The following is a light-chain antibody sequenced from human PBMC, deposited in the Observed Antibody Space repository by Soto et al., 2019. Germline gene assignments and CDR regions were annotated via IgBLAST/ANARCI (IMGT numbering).Light chain of an antibody. V-gene: IGLV2-14*01. CDR1: SSDVGGYNY. Sequence: QSVLTQPASVSGSPGQSITISCTGTSSDVGGYNYVSWYQQHPGKAPKLMIYEVSNRPSGVSNRFSGSKSGNTASLTISGLQAEDGADYYCSSYTSSSTPFVFGTGTKLTVL. J-gene: IGLJ1*01. CDR2: EVS. CDR3: SSYTSSSTPFV.